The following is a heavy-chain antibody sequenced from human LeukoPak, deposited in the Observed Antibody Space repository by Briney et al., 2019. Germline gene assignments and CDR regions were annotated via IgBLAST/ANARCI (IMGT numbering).Heavy chain of an antibody. V-gene: IGHV4-59*01. Sequence: SETLSLTCTVSGGSISSYYWSWIRQPPGKGLEWIGYIYYSGSTNYNPSLKSRVTISVDTSKNQFSLKLSSVTAADTAVYYCARGVSSNWYGDLQHWGQGTLVTVSS. CDR1: GGSISSYY. J-gene: IGHJ1*01. CDR3: ARGVSSNWYGDLQH. D-gene: IGHD6-13*01. CDR2: IYYSGST.